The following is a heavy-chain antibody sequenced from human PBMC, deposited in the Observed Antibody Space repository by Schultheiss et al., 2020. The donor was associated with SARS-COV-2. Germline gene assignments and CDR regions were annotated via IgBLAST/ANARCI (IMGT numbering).Heavy chain of an antibody. D-gene: IGHD2-2*01. V-gene: IGHV4-59*12. CDR2: IYYSGST. J-gene: IGHJ4*02. Sequence: SQTLSLTCTVSGGSISSYYWSWIRQPPGKGLEWIGYIYYSGSTNYNPSLKSRVTISVDTSKNQFSLKLSSVTAADTAVYYCARGPYGPAASPYYFDYWGQGTLVTVSS. CDR1: GGSISSYY. CDR3: ARGPYGPAASPYYFDY.